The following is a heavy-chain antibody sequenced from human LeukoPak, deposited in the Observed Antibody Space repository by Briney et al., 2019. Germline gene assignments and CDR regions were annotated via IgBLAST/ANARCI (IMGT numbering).Heavy chain of an antibody. CDR1: GFTFSSYW. CDR3: ARDLEYYYGSGSYYPPDAFDI. D-gene: IGHD3-10*01. V-gene: IGHV3-7*01. CDR2: IKQDGSEK. Sequence: GGSLRLSCAASGFTFSSYWMSWVRQAPGKGLEWVANIKQDGSEKYYVDSVKGRFTISRDNAKNSLYLQMNSLRAEDTAVYYCARDLEYYYGSGSYYPPDAFDIWGQGTMVTVSS. J-gene: IGHJ3*02.